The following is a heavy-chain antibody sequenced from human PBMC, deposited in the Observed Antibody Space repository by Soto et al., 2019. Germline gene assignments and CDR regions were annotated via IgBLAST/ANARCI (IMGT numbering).Heavy chain of an antibody. Sequence: GGSLRLSCAASGFTFSSYAMSWVRQAPGKGLAWVSAISGRGGSTYYADSVKGRFTISRDNSKNTLYLQMNSLRAEDTAVYYCAKDGPKHLVGGWGLFYYFDYWGQGTLVTVSS. V-gene: IGHV3-23*01. J-gene: IGHJ4*02. CDR1: GFTFSSYA. D-gene: IGHD6-6*01. CDR2: ISGRGGST. CDR3: AKDGPKHLVGGWGLFYYFDY.